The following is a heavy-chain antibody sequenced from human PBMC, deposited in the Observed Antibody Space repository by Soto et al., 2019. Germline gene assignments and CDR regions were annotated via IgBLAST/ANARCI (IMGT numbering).Heavy chain of an antibody. V-gene: IGHV3-23*01. J-gene: IGHJ3*02. CDR1: GFTFSNYA. Sequence: EVRLLESGGGLVQPGGSLRLSCVASGFTFSNYAMSWVRHAPGKGLVWVSVVIGRSSRTYYADSVEGRFIISSYNSRYTLFVQMKSLRAADSAFYYCAKHLPSKKIHSRCADAFHIWGQGTMLTVSS. D-gene: IGHD1-26*01. CDR2: VIGRSSRT. CDR3: AKHLPSKKIHSRCADAFHI.